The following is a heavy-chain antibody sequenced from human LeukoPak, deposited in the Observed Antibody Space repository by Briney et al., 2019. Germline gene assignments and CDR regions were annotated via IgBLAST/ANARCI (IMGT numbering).Heavy chain of an antibody. D-gene: IGHD4-11*01. V-gene: IGHV7-4-1*02. Sequence: ASVKASCKASGGTFSSYAISWVRQAPGQGLEWMGWINTNTGNPTYAQGFTGRFVFSLDTSVSTAYLQISSLKAEDTAVYYCARDLGPRPQFYWGQGTLVTVSS. CDR1: GGTFSSYA. J-gene: IGHJ4*02. CDR3: ARDLGPRPQFY. CDR2: INTNTGNP.